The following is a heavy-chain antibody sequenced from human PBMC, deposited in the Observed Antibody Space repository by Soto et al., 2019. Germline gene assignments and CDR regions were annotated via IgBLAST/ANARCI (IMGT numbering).Heavy chain of an antibody. V-gene: IGHV1-18*01. CDR3: ARARTSGSSWYSP. CDR1: GYTFTSYG. CDR2: ISAYNGNT. J-gene: IGHJ5*02. D-gene: IGHD6-13*01. Sequence: ASVKVSCKASGYTFTSYGISWVRQAPGQGLEWMGWISAYNGNTNYAQKLQGRVTVTTDTSTSTAYMELRSLRSDDTAVYYCARARTSGSSWYSPWDQGTLVTVSS.